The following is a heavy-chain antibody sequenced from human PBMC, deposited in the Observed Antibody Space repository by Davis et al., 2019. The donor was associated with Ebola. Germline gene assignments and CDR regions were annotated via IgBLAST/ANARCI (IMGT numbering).Heavy chain of an antibody. J-gene: IGHJ4*02. CDR2: INHSGST. CDR1: GGPFSGDY. CDR3: ARHSGSYLTYYFDY. V-gene: IGHV4-34*01. Sequence: MPSETRSPTCAVHGGPFSGDYWSWIRQLPGKGLEWIWEINHSGSTNYNPSLKSRVTISVDTSKNQSSLKLSSVTAADTAVYYCARHSGSYLTYYFDYWGQGTLVTVSS. D-gene: IGHD1-26*01.